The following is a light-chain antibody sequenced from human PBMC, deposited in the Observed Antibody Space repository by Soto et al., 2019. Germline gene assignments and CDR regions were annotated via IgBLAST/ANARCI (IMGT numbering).Light chain of an antibody. V-gene: IGLV2-14*01. CDR2: EVT. CDR1: SSDVGGYNH. Sequence: QSVLTQPASVSGSPGQSITISCTGTSSDVGGYNHVSWYQHHPGKAPKLIIYEVTKRPSGVSNRYSGSKSGNSASLTISGLQADDEADYYCCSLTTSHTYVFGSGTKVTVL. J-gene: IGLJ1*01. CDR3: CSLTTSHTYV.